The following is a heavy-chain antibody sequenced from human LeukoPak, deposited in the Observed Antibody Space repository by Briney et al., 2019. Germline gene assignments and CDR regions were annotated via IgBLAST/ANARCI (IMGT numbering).Heavy chain of an antibody. CDR3: ARADRLDGGPYLIGP. CDR1: GYSFTDYY. D-gene: IGHD2-21*01. V-gene: IGHV1-2*02. CDR2: INPKSGGT. Sequence: GASVKVSCKTSGYSFTDYYMHWVRQAPGQGLEWMGGINPKSGGTSSAQKFQGRVTMTRDTSITTVYIEVSWLTSDDTAIYYCARADRLDGGPYLIGPWGQGTLVTVSS. J-gene: IGHJ5*02.